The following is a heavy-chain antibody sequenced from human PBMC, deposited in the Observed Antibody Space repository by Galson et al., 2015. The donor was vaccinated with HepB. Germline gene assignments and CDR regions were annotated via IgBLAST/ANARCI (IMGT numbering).Heavy chain of an antibody. Sequence: SLRLSCAASGFTFSSYAMHWVRQAPGKGLEWVAVISYDGSSKYYADSVKGRFTISRDNSKDTLYLQMNSLRAEDTAVYYCASGDSGYDGDYWGQGTLVTVSS. CDR1: GFTFSSYA. J-gene: IGHJ4*02. CDR2: ISYDGSSK. CDR3: ASGDSGYDGDY. V-gene: IGHV3-30*04. D-gene: IGHD5-12*01.